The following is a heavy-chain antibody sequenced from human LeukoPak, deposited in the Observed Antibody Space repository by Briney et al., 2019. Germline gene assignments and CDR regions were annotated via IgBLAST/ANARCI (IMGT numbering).Heavy chain of an antibody. J-gene: IGHJ4*02. D-gene: IGHD3-10*01. Sequence: ASVKVSCKASGYTFTGYYMHWVRQAPGQGLEWMGWINPNSGGTNYAQKFQGRVTMTRDTSISTAYMELSRLRSDDTAVYYCARSLGGNYCYFDSWGQGSLVTVSS. CDR1: GYTFTGYY. V-gene: IGHV1-2*02. CDR3: ARSLGGNYCYFDS. CDR2: INPNSGGT.